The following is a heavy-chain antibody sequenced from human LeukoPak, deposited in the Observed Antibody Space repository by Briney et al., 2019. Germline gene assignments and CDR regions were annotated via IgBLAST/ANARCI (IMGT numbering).Heavy chain of an antibody. J-gene: IGHJ4*02. V-gene: IGHV3-74*01. CDR1: GFSFSSYA. CDR2: IKTDGSST. D-gene: IGHD6-6*01. Sequence: GGSLRLSCAASGFSFSSYAMDWVRQAPGKGLVWVSRIKTDGSSTSYADSVKGRFTISRDNAKNTLYLQMNSLRAEDTAVYYCTTIAAPSFDYWGQGTLVTVSS. CDR3: TTIAAPSFDY.